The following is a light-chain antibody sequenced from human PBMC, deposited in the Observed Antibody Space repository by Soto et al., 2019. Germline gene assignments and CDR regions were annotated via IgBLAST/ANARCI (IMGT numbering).Light chain of an antibody. J-gene: IGLJ2*01. CDR1: SSDVGGYNY. Sequence: QSALTQPPSASGSPGQSVTISCTGTSSDVGGYNYVSWYQQHPGKAPKLMIYEVFKRPSGVPDRFSGSKSGNTASLTVSGLQAEDEADYYCSSYAASDNFVVFGGGTKLTV. CDR3: SSYAASDNFVV. V-gene: IGLV2-8*01. CDR2: EVF.